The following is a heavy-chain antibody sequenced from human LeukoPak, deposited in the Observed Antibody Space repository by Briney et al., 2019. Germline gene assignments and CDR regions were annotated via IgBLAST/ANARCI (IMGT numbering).Heavy chain of an antibody. V-gene: IGHV3-23*01. D-gene: IGHD2-15*01. CDR2: ISDSGVNT. CDR1: GFSFSSYA. J-gene: IGHJ4*02. Sequence: GSLRLSCVASGFSFSSYAMSWVRQAPGKGLEWVSCISDSGVNTYYADSVKGRFTISRDNSKNTVYLQMNSLRGEDTAVYYCAKELRSNFDYWGQGTLVTVSS. CDR3: AKELRSNFDY.